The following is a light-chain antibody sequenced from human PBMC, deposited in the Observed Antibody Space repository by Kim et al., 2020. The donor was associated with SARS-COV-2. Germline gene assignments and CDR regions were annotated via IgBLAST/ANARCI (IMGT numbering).Light chain of an antibody. Sequence: PGERATLSCRASQSVVDQLAWYQQKPGQATRLLIYDTSNRAAGIPARFSGSGSGTDFTLTISSLEPEDFAVYFCQQRSNWPPEITFGQGTRLEIK. CDR2: DTS. V-gene: IGKV3-11*01. CDR1: QSVVDQ. J-gene: IGKJ5*01. CDR3: QQRSNWPPEIT.